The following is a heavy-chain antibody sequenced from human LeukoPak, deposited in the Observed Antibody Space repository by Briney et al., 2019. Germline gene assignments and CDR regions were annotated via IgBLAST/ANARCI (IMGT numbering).Heavy chain of an antibody. Sequence: ASVKVSCKASGYTFTSYDINWVRQATGQGLEWMGWINPNSGNTGYAQKFQGRVTMTRNTSISTAYMELSSLRSEDTAVYYCARGPATYYYDSSGYHYFQHWGQGTLVTVSS. V-gene: IGHV1-8*01. CDR1: GYTFTSYD. J-gene: IGHJ1*01. D-gene: IGHD3-22*01. CDR3: ARGPATYYYDSSGYHYFQH. CDR2: INPNSGNT.